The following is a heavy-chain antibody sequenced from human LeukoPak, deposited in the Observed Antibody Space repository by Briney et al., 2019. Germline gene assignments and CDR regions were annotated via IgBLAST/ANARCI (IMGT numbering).Heavy chain of an antibody. J-gene: IGHJ5*02. D-gene: IGHD6-13*01. Sequence: GGSLRLSCAASGFTFSSYAMSWVRRASGKGLEWVGLIRTKANTYATAYAASVTGRFTISRDDSKTTSYLQMNSLKTEDTALYFCTTSYSGNSWYDWFGPWGQGTLVTVSS. CDR1: GFTFSSYA. CDR2: IRTKANTYAT. V-gene: IGHV3-73*01. CDR3: TTSYSGNSWYDWFGP.